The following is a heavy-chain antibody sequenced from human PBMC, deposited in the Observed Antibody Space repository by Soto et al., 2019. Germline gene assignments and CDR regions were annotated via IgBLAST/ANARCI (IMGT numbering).Heavy chain of an antibody. CDR2: INPSGGST. D-gene: IGHD3-10*01. CDR1: GYTFTSYY. Sequence: QVQLVQSGAEVKKPGASVKVSCKASGYTFTSYYMHWVRQAPGQGLERMGIINPSGGSTSYAQKSQGRVTMTRDTSTSTVYMELSSLRSEDTAVYYCAREELAGRTYFDYWGQGTLVTVSS. V-gene: IGHV1-46*01. J-gene: IGHJ4*02. CDR3: AREELAGRTYFDY.